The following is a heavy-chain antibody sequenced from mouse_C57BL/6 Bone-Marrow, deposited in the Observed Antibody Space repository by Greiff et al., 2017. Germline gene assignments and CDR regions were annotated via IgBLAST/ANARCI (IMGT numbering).Heavy chain of an antibody. CDR2: IYPGSGST. Sequence: QVQLQQPGAELVKPGASVKMSCNASGYTFTSYWITWVKPSPGQGLEWIGDIYPGSGSTNYNEKFKIKSTVTVDTSSSTAYMQLSSLTSEDSAVYYCARWGDLLWSYWGQGTLVTVSA. CDR3: ARWGDLLWSY. J-gene: IGHJ3*01. D-gene: IGHD2-1*01. CDR1: GYTFTSYW. V-gene: IGHV1-55*01.